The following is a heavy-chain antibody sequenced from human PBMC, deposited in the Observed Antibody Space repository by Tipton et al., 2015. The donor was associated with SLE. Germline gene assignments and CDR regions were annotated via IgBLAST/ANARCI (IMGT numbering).Heavy chain of an antibody. J-gene: IGHJ3*02. Sequence: SLRLSCAASGFTLSSYNMNWVRQAPGKGLEWVSFISSSSSYIYHADSVKGRFTISRENAKNSLYLQMNSLRAEDTAVYYCARDSMYSRSWYEGDAFDIWGQGTMVTVSS. CDR2: ISSSSSYI. CDR1: GFTLSSYN. D-gene: IGHD6-13*01. V-gene: IGHV3-21*03. CDR3: ARDSMYSRSWYEGDAFDI.